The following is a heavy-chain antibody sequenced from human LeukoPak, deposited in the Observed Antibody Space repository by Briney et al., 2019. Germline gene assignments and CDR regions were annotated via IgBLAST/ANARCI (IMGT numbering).Heavy chain of an antibody. Sequence: GGSLRLSCAASGFTFSTYAMSWVRQAPGKGLEWASALSNSGGSGGTTYFADSVKGRFSISRDNSKSTLYLQLSSLTAEDTAVYYCASGSLGDGYGVGDYYQYMDVWGKGTTVTVSS. CDR3: ASGSLGDGYGVGDYYQYMDV. J-gene: IGHJ6*03. D-gene: IGHD5-24*01. CDR1: GFTFSTYA. CDR2: LSNSGGSGGTT. V-gene: IGHV3-23*01.